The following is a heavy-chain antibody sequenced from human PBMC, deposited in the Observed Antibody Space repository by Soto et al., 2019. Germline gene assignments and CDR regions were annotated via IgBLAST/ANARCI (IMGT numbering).Heavy chain of an antibody. V-gene: IGHV4-61*01. J-gene: IGHJ4*02. CDR1: GGSISSSSYY. D-gene: IGHD3-10*01. CDR3: ATRPPGRWVGVFDY. Sequence: SETLSLTCTVSGGSISSSSYYWSWIRQPPGKGPEWIGYVYHSGTTNYNPFLESRVTISLDTSKNQFSLKLNSVTAADTAVYYCATRPPGRWVGVFDYWSQGTLVTVSS. CDR2: VYHSGTT.